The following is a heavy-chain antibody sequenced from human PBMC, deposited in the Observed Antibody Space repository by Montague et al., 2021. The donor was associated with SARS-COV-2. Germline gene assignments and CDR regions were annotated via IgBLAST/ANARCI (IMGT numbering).Heavy chain of an antibody. CDR3: VRLPDLLLWLGEALDY. V-gene: IGHV4-39*01. D-gene: IGHD3-10*01. CDR1: GGSISSSGYY. Sequence: SETLSLSCTVSGGSISSSGYYWGWIRQPPGKGLWCIGSIYYSGITYYNPSLQSRVTISVDTSKNQFSLKLSSVTAAATAVYYCVRLPDLLLWLGEALDYWGQGTMVTVSS. CDR2: IYYSGIT. J-gene: IGHJ4*02.